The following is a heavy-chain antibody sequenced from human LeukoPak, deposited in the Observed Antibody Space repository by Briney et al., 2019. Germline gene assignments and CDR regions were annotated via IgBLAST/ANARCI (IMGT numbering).Heavy chain of an antibody. J-gene: IGHJ4*02. V-gene: IGHV5-51*01. CDR2: IYPGDSDT. D-gene: IGHD3-3*01. CDR3: ARLTNYDFWSGYYISN. Sequence: PGESLKISCKGSGSRFTSYWIGWVRQMPGKGLEWMGIIYPGDSDTRYSPSFQGQVTISADKSISTAYLQWSSLKASDTAMYYCARLTNYDFWSGYYISNWGQGTLVTVSS. CDR1: GSRFTSYW.